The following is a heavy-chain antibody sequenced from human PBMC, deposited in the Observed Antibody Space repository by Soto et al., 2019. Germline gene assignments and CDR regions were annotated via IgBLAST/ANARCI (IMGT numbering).Heavy chain of an antibody. D-gene: IGHD3-10*01. V-gene: IGHV4-34*01. J-gene: IGHJ6*03. CDR1: GGSFSGYY. CDR2: INHSGST. CDR3: ARGLRDIRGVIITTGKLYYYYMDV. Sequence: SETLSLTCAVYGGSFSGYYWSWIRQPPGKGLEWIGEINHSGSTNYNPSLKSRVTISVDTSKNQFSLKLSSVTAADTAVYYCARGLRDIRGVIITTGKLYYYYMDVWGKGTTVTVSS.